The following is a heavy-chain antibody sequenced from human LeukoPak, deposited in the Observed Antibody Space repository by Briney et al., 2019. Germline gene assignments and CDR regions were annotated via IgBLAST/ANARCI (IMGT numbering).Heavy chain of an antibody. Sequence: GRSLRLSCAASGFTFSSYGMHWVRQAPGEGLEWVAVIWYDGSNKYYADSVKGRFTISRDNSKNTLYLQMNSLRAEDTAVYYCAKGAVAGTFLCDYWGQGTLVTVSS. CDR3: AKGAVAGTFLCDY. CDR1: GFTFSSYG. CDR2: IWYDGSNK. J-gene: IGHJ4*02. V-gene: IGHV3-33*06. D-gene: IGHD6-19*01.